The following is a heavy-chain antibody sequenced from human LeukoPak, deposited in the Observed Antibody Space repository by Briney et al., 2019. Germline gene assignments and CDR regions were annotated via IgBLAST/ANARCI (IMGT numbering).Heavy chain of an antibody. J-gene: IGHJ6*02. D-gene: IGHD3-3*01. Sequence: PGGSLRLSCAASGFTFSSYSMNWVRQAPGKGLEWVSSISSSSSYIYYAGSVKGRFTISRDNAMDSLYLQMNSLRAEDTAVYYCARVFGVVQQGDGMDVWGQGTTVTVSS. CDR3: ARVFGVVQQGDGMDV. CDR2: ISSSSSYI. V-gene: IGHV3-21*01. CDR1: GFTFSSYS.